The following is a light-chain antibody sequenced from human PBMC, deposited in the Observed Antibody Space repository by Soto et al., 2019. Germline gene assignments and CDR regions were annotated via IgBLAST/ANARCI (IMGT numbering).Light chain of an antibody. J-gene: IGLJ3*02. Sequence: QSVLTQPASVSGSPGQSITISCTGTSSDVGGYNYVSWYQQHPGKAPKLMIYDVSNRPSGVSNRFSGSKPGNTASRTISGLQAEDEADYYCSSYTSSSTLVFGGGTKLTVL. CDR2: DVS. V-gene: IGLV2-14*01. CDR3: SSYTSSSTLV. CDR1: SSDVGGYNY.